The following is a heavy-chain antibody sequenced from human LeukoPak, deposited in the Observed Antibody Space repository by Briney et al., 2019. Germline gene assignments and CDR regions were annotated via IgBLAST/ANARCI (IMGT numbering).Heavy chain of an antibody. J-gene: IGHJ4*02. D-gene: IGHD5-18*01. CDR3: ARGGRGYSYGERVPN. V-gene: IGHV4-34*01. CDR2: INHSGST. Sequence: PSETLSLTCAVYGGSFSGYYWSWIRQPRGKGLEWIGEINHSGSTNYNPSLKSRVTISVDTSKNQFSLKLSSVTAADTAVYYCARGGRGYSYGERVPNWGQGTLVTVSS. CDR1: GGSFSGYY.